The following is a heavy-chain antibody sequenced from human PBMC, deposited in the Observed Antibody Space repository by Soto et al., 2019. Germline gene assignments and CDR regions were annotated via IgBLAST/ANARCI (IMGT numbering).Heavy chain of an antibody. V-gene: IGHV1-8*01. D-gene: IGHD1-1*01. CDR3: ARERNMYGMDV. CDR1: GYTFTSYD. Sequence: QVQMVQSGAEVKKPGASVKVSYKASGYTFTSYDINWVRQATGQGLEWMGWMNPNSGNTVYAQKFQDRVTMTRNTSISTAYMELSSLRSEDTAVYYCARERNMYGMDVWGQGTTVTVSS. J-gene: IGHJ6*02. CDR2: MNPNSGNT.